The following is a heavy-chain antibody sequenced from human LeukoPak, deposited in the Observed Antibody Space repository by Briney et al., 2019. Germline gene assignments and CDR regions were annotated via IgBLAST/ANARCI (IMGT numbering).Heavy chain of an antibody. J-gene: IGHJ3*02. V-gene: IGHV5-51*01. CDR1: GYSFTNYW. CDR2: IYPDDSDT. Sequence: GESLKISCKVSGYSFTNYWIGWVRQMSGKGLELMGIIYPDDSDTRYSPSFQGQVTISADKSINTAYLQWSSLRASDTAVYYCARREVGATDAFDIWGRGTMVTVS. D-gene: IGHD1-26*01. CDR3: ARREVGATDAFDI.